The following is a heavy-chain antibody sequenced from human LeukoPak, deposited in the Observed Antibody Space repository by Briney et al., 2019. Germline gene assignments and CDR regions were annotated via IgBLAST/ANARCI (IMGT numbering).Heavy chain of an antibody. CDR1: GYTFTGYY. V-gene: IGHV1-8*02. D-gene: IGHD2-15*01. CDR3: ALGYCSGGSCYTGLYNWFDP. J-gene: IGHJ5*02. CDR2: MNPNSGNT. Sequence: ASVKVSCKASGYTFTGYYMHWVRQATGQGLEWMGWMNPNSGNTGYAQKFQGRVTMTRNTSISTAYMELSSLRSEDTAVYYCALGYCSGGSCYTGLYNWFDPWGQGTLVTVSS.